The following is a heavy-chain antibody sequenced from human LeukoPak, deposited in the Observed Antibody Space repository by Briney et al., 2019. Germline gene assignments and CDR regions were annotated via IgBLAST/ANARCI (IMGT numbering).Heavy chain of an antibody. CDR2: IYTGGST. J-gene: IGHJ6*03. V-gene: IGHV4-61*02. CDR1: GGSISSGSYY. CDR3: AREWSGVVVPAAYYYYYMDV. D-gene: IGHD2-2*01. Sequence: PSQTLSLTCTVSGGSISSGSYYWSWIRQPAGKGLEWIGRIYTGGSTNYNPSLKSRVTISVDTSKNQFSLKLSSVTAADTAVYYCAREWSGVVVPAAYYYYYMDVWGKGTTVTVSS.